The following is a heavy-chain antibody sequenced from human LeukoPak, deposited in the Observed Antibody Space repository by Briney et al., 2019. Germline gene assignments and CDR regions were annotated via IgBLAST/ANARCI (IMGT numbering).Heavy chain of an antibody. V-gene: IGHV3-21*01. CDR3: ARDLGSSGWYGVKDYYGMDV. CDR2: ISSSSSYI. J-gene: IGHJ6*02. CDR1: GFTFNSYA. Sequence: GESLRLSCAASGFTFNSYAMNWVRQAPGKGLEWVSSISSSSSYIYYADSVKGRFTISRDNAKNSLYLQMNSLRAEDTAVYYCARDLGSSGWYGVKDYYGMDVWGQGTTVTVSS. D-gene: IGHD6-19*01.